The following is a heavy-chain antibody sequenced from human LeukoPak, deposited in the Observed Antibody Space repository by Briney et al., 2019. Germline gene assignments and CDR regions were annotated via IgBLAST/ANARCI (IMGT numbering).Heavy chain of an antibody. V-gene: IGHV3-21*01. CDR1: GFTFNYYT. D-gene: IGHD5-18*01. Sequence: GGSLRLSCAASGFTFNYYTMNWVRQAPGKGLEWVSSISSSSSYIYCADSLKGRFTISRDNAKNSLYLQMNSLRAEDTAVYYCARDGYNYGFYYYYMDVWGKGTTVTVSS. J-gene: IGHJ6*03. CDR3: ARDGYNYGFYYYYMDV. CDR2: ISSSSSYI.